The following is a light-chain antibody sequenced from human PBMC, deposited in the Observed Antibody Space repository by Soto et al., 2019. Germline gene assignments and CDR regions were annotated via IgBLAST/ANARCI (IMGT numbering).Light chain of an antibody. CDR1: QSRLHSNGYNY. Sequence: DIVMTQSPLSLPVTPGEPASISCRSSQSRLHSNGYNYLDWYLQKPGQSPQLLIYLGSNRSSGVPSRFSGSGSGTDFTLTISSLQPEDFATYYCQQSYYTPLTFGGGTKVDIK. V-gene: IGKV2-28*01. CDR2: LGS. J-gene: IGKJ4*01. CDR3: QQSYYTPLT.